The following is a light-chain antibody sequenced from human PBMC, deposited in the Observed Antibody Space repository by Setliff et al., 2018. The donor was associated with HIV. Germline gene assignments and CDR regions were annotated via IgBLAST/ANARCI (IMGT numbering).Light chain of an antibody. CDR1: SSDVGGFNS. CDR3: LSYTATTPSPYV. J-gene: IGLJ1*01. CDR2: EVT. V-gene: IGLV2-14*03. Sequence: QSALAQPASVSGSPGQSIAISCTGSSSDVGGFNSVSWYQQHPDKAPKLIVYEVTNRPSEVSDRFFGSKSGNTASLTISGLQTEDEADYYCLSYTATTPSPYVFGTGTKSPS.